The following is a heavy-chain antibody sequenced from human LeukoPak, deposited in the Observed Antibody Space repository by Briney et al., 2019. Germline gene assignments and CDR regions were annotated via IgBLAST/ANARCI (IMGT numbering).Heavy chain of an antibody. D-gene: IGHD1-14*01. J-gene: IGHJ4*02. CDR2: IWYTGDLK. CDR3: ARASGSNHNHLDY. V-gene: IGHV3-33*01. CDR1: GITFSSNG. Sequence: GGSLSLSCVATGITFSSNGMHQVRQDPGKGLEWMTVIWYTGDLKYYSDSVKGRFTISRDTSKDTLYLQMDSLRAEDTAVYYCARASGSNHNHLDYWGQGTLVTVSS.